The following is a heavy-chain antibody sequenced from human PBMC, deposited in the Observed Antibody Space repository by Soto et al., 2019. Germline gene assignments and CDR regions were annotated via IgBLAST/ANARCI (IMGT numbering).Heavy chain of an antibody. Sequence: QVQLVESGGGVVQPGRSLRLSCAASGFTFSTYGMHWVRQPPGKGLEWVAALSHDENNKYYSDSVKGRFTISRDNSKNTLYLEMFSLRVEATAVYYCVKEGRGSPTSCSRCYGLDVWGQGTTVTVSS. D-gene: IGHD2-2*01. CDR1: GFTFSTYG. CDR3: VKEGRGSPTSCSRCYGLDV. J-gene: IGHJ6*02. CDR2: LSHDENNK. V-gene: IGHV3-30*18.